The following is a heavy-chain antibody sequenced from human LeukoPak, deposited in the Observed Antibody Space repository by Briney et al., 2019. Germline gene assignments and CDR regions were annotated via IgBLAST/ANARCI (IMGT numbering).Heavy chain of an antibody. V-gene: IGHV4-61*02. CDR3: ARDRSYFSDTGTDY. D-gene: IGHD2-8*02. Sequence: SETLSLTCTVSGGSIGRGNYYWSWIRQPAGKGLEWIGRLYATGNTNYSPSLARRVTISVDTSKNQFSLRLYSVAAVDTAIYYCARDRSYFSDTGTDYWGQGILVTVSS. J-gene: IGHJ4*02. CDR1: GGSIGRGNYY. CDR2: LYATGNT.